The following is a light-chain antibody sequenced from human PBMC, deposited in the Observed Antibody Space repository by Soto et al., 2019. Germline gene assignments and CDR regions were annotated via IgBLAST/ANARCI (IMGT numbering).Light chain of an antibody. V-gene: IGKV1-39*01. CDR2: AAS. Sequence: DSQITQSPASLSALLVDIVTITCRASQSISSHLNWYPQEPGKAPKLLIYAASSLQSGVPSRFRCSGSGTDFTLTISSLQPEDFATYYCQPSYSTPRTFGQGTKVDI. CDR3: QPSYSTPRT. J-gene: IGKJ1*01. CDR1: QSISSH.